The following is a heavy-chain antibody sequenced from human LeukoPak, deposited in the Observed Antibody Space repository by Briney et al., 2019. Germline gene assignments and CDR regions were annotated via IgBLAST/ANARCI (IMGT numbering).Heavy chain of an antibody. J-gene: IGHJ6*03. Sequence: SEALSLTCTVSGDSISNYYWNWIRQPPGKGLEWIAYIHYSGSTTYNPSLKSRVTISVDTSKNQFSLKLTSVTAADTAVYYCARDYDSSGRYYYHMDVWGKGTTVTVSS. V-gene: IGHV4-59*01. CDR1: GDSISNYY. CDR2: IHYSGST. D-gene: IGHD3-22*01. CDR3: ARDYDSSGRYYYHMDV.